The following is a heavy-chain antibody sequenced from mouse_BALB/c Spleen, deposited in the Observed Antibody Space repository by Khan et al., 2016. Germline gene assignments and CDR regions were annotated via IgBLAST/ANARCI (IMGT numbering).Heavy chain of an antibody. D-gene: IGHD1-1*02. J-gene: IGHJ4*01. CDR1: GFSLTSYG. V-gene: IGHV2-6*02. Sequence: VQLKESGPGLVAPSQSLSITCTVSGFSLTSYGVHWVRQPPGKGLEWLVVIWSDGSTTYNSALKSRLSNSKDNSKSQVFLKMNSLQTDYTAIYYCARRDAGGGAMYYWGQGTSVTVSS. CDR2: IWSDGST. CDR3: ARRDAGGGAMYY.